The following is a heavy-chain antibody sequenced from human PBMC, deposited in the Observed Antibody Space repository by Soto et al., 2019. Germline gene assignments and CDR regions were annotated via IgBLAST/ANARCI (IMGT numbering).Heavy chain of an antibody. Sequence: GGSLRLSCAASGLPFSDNWIHWGRQAPGKGLVWVSRISIDGSSTTYADSVKGRFTVSRDNAQNTLYLQMSGLRAEDTAMCYCARDSYSSATHWGQGTRVTVSS. CDR1: GLPFSDNW. J-gene: IGHJ4*02. CDR2: ISIDGSST. CDR3: ARDSYSSATH. D-gene: IGHD6-19*01. V-gene: IGHV3-74*01.